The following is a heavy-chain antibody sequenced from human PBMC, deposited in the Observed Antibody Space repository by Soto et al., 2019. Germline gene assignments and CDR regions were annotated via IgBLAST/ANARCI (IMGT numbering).Heavy chain of an antibody. CDR3: ARGAADYGDAFDI. CDR1: GGSTSRGGYY. Sequence: QVQLQESGPGLVKPSQTLSLTCTVSGGSTSRGGYYWTWIRQHPGRGLEWIAYIYYSGNTFYNPSLKSRLTISLDTSKNQFSLNLTSVTAADTAVYYCARGAADYGDAFDIWGQGTMVTVSS. J-gene: IGHJ3*02. V-gene: IGHV4-31*03. CDR2: IYYSGNT. D-gene: IGHD4-17*01.